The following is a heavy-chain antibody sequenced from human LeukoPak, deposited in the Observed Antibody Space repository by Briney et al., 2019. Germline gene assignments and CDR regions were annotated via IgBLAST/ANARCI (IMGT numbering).Heavy chain of an antibody. CDR1: GFTFSSYG. J-gene: IGHJ5*02. Sequence: PGGSLRLSCAASGFTFSSYGMHWVRQAPGKGLKWVAVIWYDGSNKYYADSVKGRFTISRDNSKNTLYLQMNSLRAEDTAVYYCARDSPDYYDSSGYSINWFDPWGQGTLVTVSS. CDR3: ARDSPDYYDSSGYSINWFDP. V-gene: IGHV3-33*01. D-gene: IGHD3-22*01. CDR2: IWYDGSNK.